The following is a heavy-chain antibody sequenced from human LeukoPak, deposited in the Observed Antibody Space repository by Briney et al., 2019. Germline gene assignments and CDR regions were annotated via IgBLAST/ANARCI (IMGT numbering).Heavy chain of an antibody. CDR1: GYTFTSYD. D-gene: IGHD2-2*01. CDR3: ARGRGYCSSTSCYLPPYYYYYMDV. V-gene: IGHV1-8*01. Sequence: ASVKVSCKASGYTFTSYDINWVRQATGQGLEWMGWMNPNSGNTGYAQKFQGRVTMTRNTSISTAYMELSSLRSEDTAVYYCARGRGYCSSTSCYLPPYYYYYMDVWGKGTTVTISS. CDR2: MNPNSGNT. J-gene: IGHJ6*03.